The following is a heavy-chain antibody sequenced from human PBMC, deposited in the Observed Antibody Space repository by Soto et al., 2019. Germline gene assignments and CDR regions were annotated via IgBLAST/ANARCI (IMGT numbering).Heavy chain of an antibody. CDR1: GYTFTSYA. CDR2: INAGNGNT. V-gene: IGHV1-3*01. CDR3: ERAGIAAAGTVY. D-gene: IGHD6-13*01. Sequence: ASVKVSCKASGYTFTSYAMHWVRQAPGQRLEWMGWINAGNGNTKYSQKFQGRVTITRDTSASTAYMELSSLRSEDTAVNCYERAGIAAAGTVYWGQGTLVIVSS. J-gene: IGHJ4*02.